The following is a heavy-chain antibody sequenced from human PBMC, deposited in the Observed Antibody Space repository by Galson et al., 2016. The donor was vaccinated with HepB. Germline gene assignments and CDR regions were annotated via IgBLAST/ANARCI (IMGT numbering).Heavy chain of an antibody. Sequence: SLRLSCAASGFTFTSFGMHWVRQAPGKGLEWVALMSYDGSTTFYGDSVKSRFTISRDSSKNTLYLQMSSLRVDDTALYYCAKDRSGAFDLWGQGTMVTVSS. V-gene: IGHV3-30*18. CDR3: AKDRSGAFDL. J-gene: IGHJ3*01. D-gene: IGHD3-10*01. CDR1: GFTFTSFG. CDR2: MSYDGSTT.